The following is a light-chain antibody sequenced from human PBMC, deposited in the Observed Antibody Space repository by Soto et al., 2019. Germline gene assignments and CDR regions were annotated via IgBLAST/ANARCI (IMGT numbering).Light chain of an antibody. CDR3: SSYAGSNREV. Sequence: QSALTQPPSASGSPGQSVTISCTGTSSDVGGYNYVSWYQQHPGKAPKLMISEVSKRPSGVPDRFSGSKSGNTASLTVSGLQAEDEADYYCSSYAGSNREVFGGGPKVTVL. CDR2: EVS. V-gene: IGLV2-8*01. J-gene: IGLJ2*01. CDR1: SSDVGGYNY.